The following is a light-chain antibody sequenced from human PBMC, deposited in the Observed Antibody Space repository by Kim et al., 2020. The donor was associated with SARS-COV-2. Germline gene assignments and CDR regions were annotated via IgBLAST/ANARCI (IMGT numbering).Light chain of an antibody. CDR2: SAS. CDR3: QQYKDYPLT. V-gene: IGKV1-16*02. Sequence: DIQMTQSPSSLSASVGDGVTITCRTSHDISQYLAWFQQTPGKAPKPLIYSASKLHSGVPSNFSGSGSGTDFTLTISGLQPEHYATYYCQQYKDYPLTFGGGTKVDIK. CDR1: HDISQY. J-gene: IGKJ4*01.